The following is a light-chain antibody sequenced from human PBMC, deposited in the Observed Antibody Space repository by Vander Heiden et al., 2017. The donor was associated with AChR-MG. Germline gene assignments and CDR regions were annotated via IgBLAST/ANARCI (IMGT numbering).Light chain of an antibody. V-gene: IGLV1-44*01. Sequence: GQRVTISCSGSSSNIGSNTVTWYQQLPGTAPKLLIYSNNQRPSGVPDRFSGSKSGTSASLAISGLQAEDEADYYCAAWDDSRNGRVVFGGGTKLTVL. CDR1: SSNIGSNT. CDR3: AAWDDSRNGRVV. J-gene: IGLJ2*01. CDR2: SNN.